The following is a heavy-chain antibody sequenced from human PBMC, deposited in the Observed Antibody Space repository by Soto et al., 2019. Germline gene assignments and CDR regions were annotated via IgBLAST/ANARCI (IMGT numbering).Heavy chain of an antibody. CDR3: AKGGIQGEPPNMAYYYYGMDF. CDR1: GFTFSSYG. V-gene: IGHV3-30*18. J-gene: IGHJ6*02. D-gene: IGHD3-16*01. Sequence: GGSLRLSCAASGFTFSSYGMHWVRQAPGKGLEWVAVISYDGSNKYYADSVKGRFTISRDNSKNTLYLQMNSLRAEDTAVYYCAKGGIQGEPPNMAYYYYGMDFWGQRTTVTVTS. CDR2: ISYDGSNK.